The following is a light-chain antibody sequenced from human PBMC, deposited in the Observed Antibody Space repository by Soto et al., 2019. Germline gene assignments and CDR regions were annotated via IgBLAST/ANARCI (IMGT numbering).Light chain of an antibody. V-gene: IGLV4-69*01. CDR2: LNSDGSH. Sequence: QSVLTQSPSASASLGASVKLTCTLSSGHSSYAIAWHQQQPEKGPRYLMKLNSDGSHSKGDGIPDRFSGSSSGAERYLTISSLQSEYEADYYCQTWGTGIQVFGGGAKVTVL. J-gene: IGLJ2*01. CDR1: SGHSSYA. CDR3: QTWGTGIQV.